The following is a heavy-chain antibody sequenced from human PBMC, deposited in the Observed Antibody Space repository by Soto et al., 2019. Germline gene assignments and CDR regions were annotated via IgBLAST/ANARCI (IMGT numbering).Heavy chain of an antibody. J-gene: IGHJ5*02. D-gene: IGHD6-13*01. V-gene: IGHV1-8*01. Sequence: QVQLVQSGAEVTKPGASVKVSCKASGYTFTSYDINWVRQATGQGLEWMGWMIPNSGNTVYAQKIQGRVTMTRNTSISTAYMELSSLRSDDTAVYYCARELYSTVRFDPWGQGTLVTVSS. CDR1: GYTFTSYD. CDR2: MIPNSGNT. CDR3: ARELYSTVRFDP.